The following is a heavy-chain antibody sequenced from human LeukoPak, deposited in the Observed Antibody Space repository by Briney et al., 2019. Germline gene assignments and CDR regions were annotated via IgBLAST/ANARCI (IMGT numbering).Heavy chain of an antibody. CDR1: GYTFTSYG. CDR2: ISAYNGNT. V-gene: IGHV1-18*01. D-gene: IGHD3-3*01. Sequence: ASVKVSCKASGYTFTSYGISWVRQAPGQGLEWMGWISAYNGNTNYAQKLQGRVTMTRDTSTSTVYMELSSLRSEDTAVYYCARGPTYYDFWSGYRSDYYFDYWGQGTLVTVSS. CDR3: ARGPTYYDFWSGYRSDYYFDY. J-gene: IGHJ4*02.